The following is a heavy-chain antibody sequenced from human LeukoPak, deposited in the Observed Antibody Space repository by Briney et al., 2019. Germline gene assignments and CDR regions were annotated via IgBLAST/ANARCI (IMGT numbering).Heavy chain of an antibody. J-gene: IGHJ4*02. CDR3: ARAMIVARRFDY. CDR1: GGSISSGGYY. Sequence: SQTLSLTCTVSGGSISSGGYYWSWIRQHPGKGLEWIGYIYYSGSTYCNPSLKSRVTISVDTSKNQFSLKLSSVTAADTAVYYCARAMIVARRFDYWGQGTLVTVSS. CDR2: IYYSGST. D-gene: IGHD3-22*01. V-gene: IGHV4-31*03.